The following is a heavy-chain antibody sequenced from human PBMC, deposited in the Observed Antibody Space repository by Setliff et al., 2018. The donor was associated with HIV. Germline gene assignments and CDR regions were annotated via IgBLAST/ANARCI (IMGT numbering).Heavy chain of an antibody. J-gene: IGHJ3*02. Sequence: SETLSLTCTVSGGSFTSRSYYWGWIRQPPGKGLEWIGSIFYSGITYYNPSLKSRVTISVDTSKNQFSLNLTSVTAADTAVDYCARSKTFYDFWGGYYTHGSFKIWGLGTMVTVSS. CDR1: GGSFTSRSYY. CDR3: ARSKTFYDFWGGYYTHGSFKI. V-gene: IGHV4-39*01. CDR2: IFYSGIT. D-gene: IGHD3-3*01.